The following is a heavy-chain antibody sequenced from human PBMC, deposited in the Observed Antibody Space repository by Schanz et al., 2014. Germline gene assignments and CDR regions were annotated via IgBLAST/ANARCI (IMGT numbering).Heavy chain of an antibody. Sequence: EVQLVEFGGGLVRPGGSLRLSCTTSGLIFSTYTLNWVRQAPGKGLEWISYISFSGNTIYYADSVKGRFTISRDNAKNSVFLQMNRLRAEDTAVYYCATEGPRGTRHPINYYYAMDNWGQGTKVTV. CDR1: GLIFSTYT. V-gene: IGHV3-48*01. CDR3: ATEGPRGTRHPINYYYAMDN. J-gene: IGHJ6*02. CDR2: ISFSGNTI. D-gene: IGHD6-6*01.